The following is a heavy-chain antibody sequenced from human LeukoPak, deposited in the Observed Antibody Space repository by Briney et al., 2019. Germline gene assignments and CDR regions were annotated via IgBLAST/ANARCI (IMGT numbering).Heavy chain of an antibody. D-gene: IGHD4-17*01. CDR2: IYPGDSDT. CDR1: GYSFTSYW. CDR3: GTTVTTSFYYYYGMDV. Sequence: GESLKVPCKGSGYSFTSYWIGWVRQMPGKGLEWMGIIYPGDSDTRYSSSFQGQVTISADKSISTAYLQWSSLKASDTAMYYCGTTVTTSFYYYYGMDVWGQGTTVTVSS. V-gene: IGHV5-51*01. J-gene: IGHJ6*02.